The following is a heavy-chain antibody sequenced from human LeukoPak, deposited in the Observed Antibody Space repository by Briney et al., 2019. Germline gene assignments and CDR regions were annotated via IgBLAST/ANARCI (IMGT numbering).Heavy chain of an antibody. D-gene: IGHD2-15*01. J-gene: IGHJ4*02. CDR1: GGSFSGYY. CDR2: INHSGST. Sequence: SETLSLTCAVYGGSFSGYYWSWIRQPPGKGLEWIGEINHSGSTNYNPSLKSRVTISVDTSKNQFSLKLSSVTAADTAVYYCAKVGYCSGGSCYEGPFDYWGQGTLVTVSS. CDR3: AKVGYCSGGSCYEGPFDY. V-gene: IGHV4-34*01.